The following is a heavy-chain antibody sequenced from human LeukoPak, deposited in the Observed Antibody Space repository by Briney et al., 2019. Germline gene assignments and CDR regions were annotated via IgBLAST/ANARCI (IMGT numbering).Heavy chain of an antibody. Sequence: GGSLSFSCEVFGFTFTTSALSGFRQPPGKGREWVSGIRASDDTTYYVDSVKGRFTVSRDNSKNTLYLQMNSLRVEDTAVYYCRFYTSGSDYWGQGTLVTVSS. D-gene: IGHD3-22*01. CDR3: RFYTSGSDY. CDR1: GFTFTTSA. J-gene: IGHJ4*02. CDR2: IRASDDTT. V-gene: IGHV3-23*01.